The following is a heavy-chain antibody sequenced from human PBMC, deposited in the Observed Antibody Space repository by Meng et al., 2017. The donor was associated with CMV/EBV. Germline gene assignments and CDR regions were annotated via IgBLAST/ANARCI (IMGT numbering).Heavy chain of an antibody. J-gene: IGHJ4*02. CDR1: GGSISSSSYY. CDR3: ARGSYYRYVIDY. Sequence: QLQLQESGPGLVKPSETLSLTCTVSGGSISSSSYYWGWIRQPPGKGLEWIGSIYYSGSTYYNPSLKSRVTMSVDTSKNQFSLKLSSVTAADTAVYYCARGSYYRYVIDYWGQGTLVTVSS. CDR2: IYYSGST. D-gene: IGHD2-21*01. V-gene: IGHV4-39*07.